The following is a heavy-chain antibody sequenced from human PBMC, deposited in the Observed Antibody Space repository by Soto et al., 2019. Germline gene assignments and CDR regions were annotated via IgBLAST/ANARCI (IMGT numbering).Heavy chain of an antibody. CDR1: GFTFSNYA. CDR3: AKKRVTGSVEREFES. CDR2: ISGDSFGI. D-gene: IGHD2-21*02. J-gene: IGHJ4*02. Sequence: PGGSLRLSCAASGFTFSNYAMTWVRQTPGKGLEWVSVISGDSFGIYYADSVKGRFTISRDNSQSTLYLQMNSLRAEDTAIYYCAKKRVTGSVEREFESWGQGTLVTVS. V-gene: IGHV3-23*01.